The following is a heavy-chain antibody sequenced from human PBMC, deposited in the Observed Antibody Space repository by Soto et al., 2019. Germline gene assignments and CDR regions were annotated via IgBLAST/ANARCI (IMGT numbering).Heavy chain of an antibody. J-gene: IGHJ5*02. D-gene: IGHD6-13*01. CDR3: ARDSRYSSSWAYNWFDP. Sequence: QVQLVQSGAEVKKPGSSVKVSCKASGGTFSSYAIRWVRQAPGQGLEWMGGIIPIFGTANYAQKFQGRVTITADESTSTAYMELSSLRSEDTAVYYCARDSRYSSSWAYNWFDPWGQGTLVTVSS. CDR2: IIPIFGTA. CDR1: GGTFSSYA. V-gene: IGHV1-69*12.